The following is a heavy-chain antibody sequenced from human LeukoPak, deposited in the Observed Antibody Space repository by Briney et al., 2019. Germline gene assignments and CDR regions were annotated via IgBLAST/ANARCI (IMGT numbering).Heavy chain of an antibody. CDR1: GGSISSYY. J-gene: IGHJ4*02. V-gene: IGHV4-4*07. Sequence: PSETLSLTCTVSGGSISSYYWSWIRQPAGKGLEWIGRIYTSGSTNYNPSLKSRVTMSVDTSKNQFSLKLSSVTAADTAVYYCAREGREGGSYYFDYWGQGTLVTVSS. D-gene: IGHD1-26*01. CDR2: IYTSGST. CDR3: AREGREGGSYYFDY.